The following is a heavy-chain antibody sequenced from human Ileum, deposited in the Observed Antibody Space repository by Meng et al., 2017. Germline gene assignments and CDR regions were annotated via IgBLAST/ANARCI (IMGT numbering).Heavy chain of an antibody. CDR1: GFTFSNYG. CDR2: AWSDGSSQ. J-gene: IGHJ1*01. V-gene: IGHV3-33*03. CDR3: TNDRLNH. D-gene: IGHD3-16*01. Sequence: QVQLVEWGGDMVQPGRSLTLSCAASGFTFSNYGMHWVRQAPGKGLEWVAVAWSDGSSQYSVDSVKGRFTISRDDSKSTLYLQMNSLRGDDSALYYCTNDRLNHWGQGALVTVSS.